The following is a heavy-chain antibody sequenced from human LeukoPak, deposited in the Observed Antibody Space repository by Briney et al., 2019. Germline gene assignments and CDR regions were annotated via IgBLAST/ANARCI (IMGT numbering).Heavy chain of an antibody. Sequence: GESLRLSCAASGFTFSSYGMHWVRQAPGKGLEWVAVISYDGSNKYYADSVKGRFTISRDNSKDTLYLQMNSLRAEDTAVYYCNTYHFDYWGQGTLVTVSS. CDR3: NTYHFDY. D-gene: IGHD2-2*01. J-gene: IGHJ4*02. CDR2: ISYDGSNK. CDR1: GFTFSSYG. V-gene: IGHV3-30*03.